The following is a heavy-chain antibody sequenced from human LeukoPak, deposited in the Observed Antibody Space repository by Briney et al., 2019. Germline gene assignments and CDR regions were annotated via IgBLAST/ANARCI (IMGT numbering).Heavy chain of an antibody. Sequence: GGSLEISCAGAGYRFTTYWIAWVRQMRGRGLEWLGIIYPGDSDTRYSPSFQGQVTISADKSTNTAYLQWSSLKASDSAMYYCATGYGSGRGAFDIWGQGRMVTVSS. CDR2: IYPGDSDT. CDR1: GYRFTTYW. D-gene: IGHD6-19*01. CDR3: ATGYGSGRGAFDI. J-gene: IGHJ3*02. V-gene: IGHV5-51*01.